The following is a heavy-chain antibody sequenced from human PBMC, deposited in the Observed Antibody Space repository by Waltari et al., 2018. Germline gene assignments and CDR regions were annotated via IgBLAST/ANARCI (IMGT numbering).Heavy chain of an antibody. D-gene: IGHD3-22*01. Sequence: QVQLQQWGAGLLKPSETLSLTCAVYGGSFSGYYWSWIRQPPGKGLEWIGEINHSRSTNYNPSLKSRVTISVDTSKNQFSLKLSSVTAADTAVYYCARGLYYDSSGYPIHWGQGTLVTVSS. J-gene: IGHJ1*01. CDR1: GGSFSGYY. CDR3: ARGLYYDSSGYPIH. CDR2: INHSRST. V-gene: IGHV4-34*01.